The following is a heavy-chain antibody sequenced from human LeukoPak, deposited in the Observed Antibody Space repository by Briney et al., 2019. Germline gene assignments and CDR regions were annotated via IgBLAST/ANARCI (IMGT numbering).Heavy chain of an antibody. D-gene: IGHD3-22*01. J-gene: IGHJ4*02. V-gene: IGHV3-30*03. CDR3: ASYYYDSSGYYLGYFDY. CDR1: GFTFSSYG. Sequence: GRSLRLSCAATGFTFSSYGMHWVRQAPGKGLEWVAVISYDGSNKYYADSVKGRFTISRDNSKNTLYLQMNSLRAEDTAVYYCASYYYDSSGYYLGYFDYWGQGTLVTVSS. CDR2: ISYDGSNK.